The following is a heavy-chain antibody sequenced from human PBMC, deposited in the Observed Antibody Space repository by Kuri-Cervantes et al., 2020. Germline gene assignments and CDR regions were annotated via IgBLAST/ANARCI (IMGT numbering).Heavy chain of an antibody. Sequence: GGSLRLSCAASGFTFSSYDMHWVRQAPGKGLEWVAVIWYDGSNKYYADSVKGRFTISRDNSKNTLYLQMNSLRAEDTAVYYCAISSLADSSGWLIDYWGQGTLVTVSS. CDR3: AISSLADSSGWLIDY. D-gene: IGHD3-22*01. CDR2: IWYDGSNK. J-gene: IGHJ4*02. CDR1: GFTFSSYD. V-gene: IGHV3-33*08.